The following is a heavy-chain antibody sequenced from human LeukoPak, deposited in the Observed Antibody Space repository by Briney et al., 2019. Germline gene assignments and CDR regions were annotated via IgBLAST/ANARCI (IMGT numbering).Heavy chain of an antibody. Sequence: GGSLTLSCAASVFTFSSYSMNWVRQAPGKGLEWVSSISSSSSYIYYADSVKGRFTISRDNAKNSLDLQMNSLRAEDTAVYYCARGLLGYSYGPGHYWGQGTLVTVSS. CDR2: ISSSSSYI. V-gene: IGHV3-21*04. J-gene: IGHJ4*02. D-gene: IGHD5-18*01. CDR3: ARGLLGYSYGPGHY. CDR1: VFTFSSYS.